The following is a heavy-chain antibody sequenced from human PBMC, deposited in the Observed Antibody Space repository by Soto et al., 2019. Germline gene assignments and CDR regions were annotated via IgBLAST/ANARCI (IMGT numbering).Heavy chain of an antibody. J-gene: IGHJ4*02. D-gene: IGHD6-25*01. CDR3: ATHPSSGY. V-gene: IGHV3-66*01. CDR2: IYSGGDT. CDR1: GFTVSNNY. Sequence: EVQLVESGGGLVQPGGSLRLSCAASGFTVSNNYMNWVRQAPGKGLEWVSVIYSGGDTYYADSVKGRFTISRDNSKTTLSRQMNSLRAEDTAIYYCATHPSSGYWGQGTLVTVSS.